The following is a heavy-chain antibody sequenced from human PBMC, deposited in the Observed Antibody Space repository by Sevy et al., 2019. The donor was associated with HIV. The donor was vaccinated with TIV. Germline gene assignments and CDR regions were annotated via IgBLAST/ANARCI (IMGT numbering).Heavy chain of an antibody. CDR1: GYTFSTYT. D-gene: IGHD3-16*01. CDR3: ARDPYARRGFDY. Sequence: ASVKVSCKASGYTFSTYTIHWVRQAPGQRLEWMGWLNPGNGNTKISQTFKGRVTITRDPSARTAYLELNSLTSEDTAIYYCARDPYARRGFDYWGQGSLVTVSS. V-gene: IGHV1-3*01. CDR2: LNPGNGNT. J-gene: IGHJ4*02.